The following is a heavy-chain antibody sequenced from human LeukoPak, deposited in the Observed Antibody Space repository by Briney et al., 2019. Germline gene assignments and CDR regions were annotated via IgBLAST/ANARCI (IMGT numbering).Heavy chain of an antibody. CDR1: GGTFSSYA. V-gene: IGHV1-69*05. Sequence: SVKVSCKASGGTFSSYAISWVRQAPGQGLEWMGGIIPIFGTANYAQKFQGRVTITTDESMSTAYMELSSLRSEDTAVYYCARMKSSSSWFGELLEGGYYYYYGMDVWGQGTTVTVSS. CDR3: ARMKSSSSWFGELLEGGYYYYYGMDV. D-gene: IGHD3-10*01. CDR2: IIPIFGTA. J-gene: IGHJ6*02.